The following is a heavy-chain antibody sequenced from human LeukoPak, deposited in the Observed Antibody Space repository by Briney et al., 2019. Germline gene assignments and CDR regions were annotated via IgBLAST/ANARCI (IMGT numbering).Heavy chain of an antibody. J-gene: IGHJ4*02. CDR3: AREGGYSGSYYAFDY. CDR2: IYSGGST. CDR1: GFTVSSNY. V-gene: IGHV3-66*02. Sequence: AGGSLRLSCAASGFTVSSNYMSWVRQAPGKGLEWVSVIYSGGSTYYADSVKGRFTISRDNSKNTLYLQMNSLRAEDTAVYYCAREGGYSGSYYAFDYWGQGTLVTVSS. D-gene: IGHD1-26*01.